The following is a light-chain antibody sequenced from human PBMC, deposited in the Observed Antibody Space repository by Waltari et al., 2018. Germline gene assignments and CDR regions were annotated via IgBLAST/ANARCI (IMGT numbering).Light chain of an antibody. CDR1: QSVSSD. V-gene: IGKV3-20*01. J-gene: IGKJ1*01. CDR2: GAS. CDR3: QQYRYSPWT. Sequence: DIVLTQSPGTLSLSPGERATLSCRASQSVSSDLAWYQQKPGQAPRLLISGASSRATGIPDRFSGSGSGSDFTLTVSRLEPEDFAVYYCQQYRYSPWTFGQGTKVEL.